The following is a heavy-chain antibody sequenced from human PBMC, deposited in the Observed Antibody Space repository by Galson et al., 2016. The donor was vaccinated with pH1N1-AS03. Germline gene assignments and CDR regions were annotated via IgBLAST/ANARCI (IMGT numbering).Heavy chain of an antibody. J-gene: IGHJ3*02. D-gene: IGHD3-3*01. CDR1: GGTFSSFA. Sequence: SVKVSCKASGGTFSSFAISWVRQAPGQGLEWMGGIIPIFGTPNYAQKFQGRVTITADKSTFTAYMKLSSLGSEDTAVYYCARPRGWSGHDAFDIWGQGTMVTVSS. CDR2: IIPIFGTP. V-gene: IGHV1-69*06. CDR3: ARPRGWSGHDAFDI.